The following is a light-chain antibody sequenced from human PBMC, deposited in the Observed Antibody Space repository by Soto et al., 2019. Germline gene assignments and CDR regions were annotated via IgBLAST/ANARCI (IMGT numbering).Light chain of an antibody. CDR2: AAS. Sequence: DTQMTQSPSSLSASVGDRVTITCRPSQSISTYLNWYQQTPGKAPKLLIYAASTLQSGVPSRFSGSGSGTDFTLTISSLQPEDVATYYCQKYNSAPPNFGQGTRREIK. V-gene: IGKV1-27*01. CDR3: QKYNSAPPN. J-gene: IGKJ5*01. CDR1: QSISTY.